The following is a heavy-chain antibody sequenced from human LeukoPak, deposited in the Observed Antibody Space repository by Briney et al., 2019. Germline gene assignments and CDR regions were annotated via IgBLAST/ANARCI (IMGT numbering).Heavy chain of an antibody. CDR3: ARDQVDYDTPDHFDY. Sequence: PSEPLSLTCKVSGDSLSSSTCNWSWIRQPPGKGLEWIGYISQSGNSYFTPSLKSRATISVDRSKNQFSLTLTSVTAADTAVYYCARDQVDYDTPDHFDYWGKGTLVTVSS. J-gene: IGHJ4*02. CDR1: GDSLSSSTCN. CDR2: ISQSGNS. V-gene: IGHV4-30-2*01. D-gene: IGHD3-22*01.